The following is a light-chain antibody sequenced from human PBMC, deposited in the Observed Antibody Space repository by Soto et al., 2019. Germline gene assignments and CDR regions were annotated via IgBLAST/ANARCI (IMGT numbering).Light chain of an antibody. Sequence: EIVLTQSPAPLSLFPGGRATLFSRASQSVSSYLAWYQQKPGQAPRLLIYDASNRATGIPARFSGSGSGTDFTLTISSLEPEDFAVYYCQQRSNWPPTFGQGTRLEI. V-gene: IGKV3-11*01. CDR2: DAS. CDR1: QSVSSY. CDR3: QQRSNWPPT. J-gene: IGKJ5*01.